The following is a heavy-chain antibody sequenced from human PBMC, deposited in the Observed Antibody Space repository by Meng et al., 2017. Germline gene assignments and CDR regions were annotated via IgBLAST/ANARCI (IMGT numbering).Heavy chain of an antibody. V-gene: IGHV3-30*04. CDR3: ARSRVDMVRGVIIKVYYYYGMDV. J-gene: IGHJ6*02. CDR2: ISYDGSNK. CDR1: GFTFSSYA. Sequence: GESLKISCAASGFTFSSYAMHWVRQAPGKGLEWVAVISYDGSNKYYADSVKGRFTISRDNSKNTLYLQMNSLRVEDTAVYYCARSRVDMVRGVIIKVYYYYGMDVWGQGTTVTVSS. D-gene: IGHD3-10*01.